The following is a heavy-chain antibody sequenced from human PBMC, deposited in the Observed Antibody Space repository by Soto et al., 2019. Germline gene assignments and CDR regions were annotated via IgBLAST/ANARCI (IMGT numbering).Heavy chain of an antibody. CDR2: IIPILGIA. CDR1: GGTFSSYT. J-gene: IGHJ6*02. CDR3: ARDFRHTIGNFDSLRLDYYYYGMDV. D-gene: IGHD3-9*01. V-gene: IGHV1-69*08. Sequence: QVQLVQSGAEVKKPGSSVKVSCKASGGTFSSYTISWVRQAPGQGLEWMGRIIPILGIANYAQKFQGRVTIPVDKSTSTAYMELSSLKSEDTAVYYCARDFRHTIGNFDSLRLDYYYYGMDVWGQGTTVTVSS.